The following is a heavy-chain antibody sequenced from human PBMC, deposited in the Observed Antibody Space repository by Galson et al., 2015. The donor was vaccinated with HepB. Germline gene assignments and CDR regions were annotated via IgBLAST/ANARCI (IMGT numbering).Heavy chain of an antibody. D-gene: IGHD2-2*01. CDR2: ISAYHGST. Sequence: SVKVSCKASGYTFTNYGITWVRQAPGQGLEWMGWISAYHGSTNYAQKFQGRVTMTTDRSTSTAYMELRSLGSDDTAVYYCARPGYCSSVSCLVGMDVWGQGTTVIVSS. CDR3: ARPGYCSSVSCLVGMDV. V-gene: IGHV1-18*04. J-gene: IGHJ6*02. CDR1: GYTFTNYG.